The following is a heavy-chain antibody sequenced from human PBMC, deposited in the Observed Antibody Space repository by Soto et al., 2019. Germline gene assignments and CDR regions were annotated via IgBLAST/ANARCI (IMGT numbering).Heavy chain of an antibody. Sequence: SEKVSCKASGDTDTNYVISWVRQAPGQGLEWMGGIFPKFGTTYSAQKLQDRLTITADESTSTVYMQLSSLRLDDTAVYYCEAEMTFGKLSVVWGQGTTVTVSS. CDR3: EAEMTFGKLSVV. CDR1: GDTDTNYV. CDR2: IFPKFGTT. V-gene: IGHV1-69*13. D-gene: IGHD3-16*02. J-gene: IGHJ6*02.